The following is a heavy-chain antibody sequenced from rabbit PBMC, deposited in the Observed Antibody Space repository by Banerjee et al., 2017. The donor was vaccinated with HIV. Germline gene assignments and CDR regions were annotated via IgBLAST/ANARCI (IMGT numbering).Heavy chain of an antibody. CDR2: INTSSGNT. V-gene: IGHV1S45*01. J-gene: IGHJ5*01. CDR1: GFTISRDR. CDR3: VRVGNSPADWLDL. D-gene: IGHD3-1*01. Sequence: QQQLKESGGGLVTPGGTLTLTCTASGFTISRDRICWVRQAPGKGLEWIACINTSSGNTVYATWAKGRFTISKTSWTTVTLQMTSLTAADTATYFCVRVGNSPADWLDLWGPGTLVTVS.